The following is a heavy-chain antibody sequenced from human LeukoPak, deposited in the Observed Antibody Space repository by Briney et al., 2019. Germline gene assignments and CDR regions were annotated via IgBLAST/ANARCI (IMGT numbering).Heavy chain of an antibody. CDR2: IYYSGST. CDR3: ARYSSTAHDAFDI. J-gene: IGHJ3*02. CDR1: GGSISSSSYY. V-gene: IGHV4-39*07. Sequence: SETLSLTCTVSGGSISSSSYYWGWIRQPPGKGLEWIGSIYYSGSTYYNPSLKSRVTISVDTSKNQFSLKLSSVTAADTAVYYCARYSSTAHDAFDIWGQGTMVTVSS. D-gene: IGHD6-19*01.